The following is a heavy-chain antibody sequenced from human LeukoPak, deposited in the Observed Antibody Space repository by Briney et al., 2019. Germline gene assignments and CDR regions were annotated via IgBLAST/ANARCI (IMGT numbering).Heavy chain of an antibody. CDR3: AREGRVYSSSWYEEDFDY. CDR2: IKQDGSEK. V-gene: IGHV3-7*01. CDR1: GFTFSSYW. D-gene: IGHD6-13*01. J-gene: IGHJ4*02. Sequence: PGGSLRLSCATSGFTFSSYWMSWVRQAPGKGLEWVANIKQDGSEKYYVDSVKGRFTISRDNAKNSLYLQMNSLRAEDTAVYYCAREGRVYSSSWYEEDFDYWGQGTLVTVSS.